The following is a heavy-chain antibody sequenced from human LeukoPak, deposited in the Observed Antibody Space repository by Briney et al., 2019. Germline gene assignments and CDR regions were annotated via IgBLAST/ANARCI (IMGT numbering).Heavy chain of an antibody. Sequence: GGSLRLSCAASGFTFSSYTMNWVRQAPGKGLEWVSSIDPSSTYIYYADSVKGRFTISRDNAQNSLYLQMNSLRAEDTAVYYCTRGSYGDYEYWGQGTLVTVSS. J-gene: IGHJ4*02. D-gene: IGHD4-17*01. CDR3: TRGSYGDYEY. CDR2: IDPSSTYI. V-gene: IGHV3-21*01. CDR1: GFTFSSYT.